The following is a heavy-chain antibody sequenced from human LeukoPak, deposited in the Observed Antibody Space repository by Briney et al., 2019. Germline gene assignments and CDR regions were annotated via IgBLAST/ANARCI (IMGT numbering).Heavy chain of an antibody. J-gene: IGHJ6*02. CDR3: AKEVSVVVVPPPSYYYYYGMDV. Sequence: GGSLRLSCAASGFTFSSYAMSWVRQAPGKGLEWVSAISGSGGSTYYADSVKGRFTISRDNSKNTLYLQMNSLRAEDTAVYYCAKEVSVVVVPPPSYYYYYGMDVWGQGTTVTVSS. CDR2: ISGSGGST. V-gene: IGHV3-23*01. D-gene: IGHD2-2*01. CDR1: GFTFSSYA.